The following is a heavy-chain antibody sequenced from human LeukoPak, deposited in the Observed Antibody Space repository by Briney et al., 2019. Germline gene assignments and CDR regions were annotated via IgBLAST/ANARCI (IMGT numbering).Heavy chain of an antibody. D-gene: IGHD3-22*01. Sequence: ASVKVSCKASGYTFTSYDINWVRQATGQGLEWMGWMNPNSGNTGYAQKFQGRVTMTRNTSTSTAYMELSSLRSEDTAVYYCARGNYYDSSGYYYEAFDIWGQGTMVTVSS. CDR2: MNPNSGNT. CDR3: ARGNYYDSSGYYYEAFDI. CDR1: GYTFTSYD. J-gene: IGHJ3*02. V-gene: IGHV1-8*01.